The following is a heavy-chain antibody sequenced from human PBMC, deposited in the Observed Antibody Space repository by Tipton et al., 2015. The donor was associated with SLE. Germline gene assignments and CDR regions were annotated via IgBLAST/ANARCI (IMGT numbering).Heavy chain of an antibody. CDR2: IYYSGST. D-gene: IGHD3-10*02. Sequence: TLSLTCTVSGGSISSSSYYLGWIRQPPGKGLEWIGSIYYSGSTYYNPSLKSRVTISVDTSKNQFSLKLSSVTAADTAVYYCARHVRVEPHDAFDIWGQGTMVTVSS. CDR1: GGSISSSSYY. V-gene: IGHV4-39*07. J-gene: IGHJ3*02. CDR3: ARHVRVEPHDAFDI.